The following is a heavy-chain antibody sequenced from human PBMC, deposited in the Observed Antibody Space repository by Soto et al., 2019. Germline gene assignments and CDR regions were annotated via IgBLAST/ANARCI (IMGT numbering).Heavy chain of an antibody. CDR1: GFPFRTYP. Sequence: EVQLLESGGGLAQPGGSLRLSCAASGFPFRTYPMNWVRQAPGKGLEGVSIISGSGGVTSYADSVKGRFTISRDNSKNSLFLQMKSLRDEDTAVYYCAKVTDCGVSRCDDGIDIWGHGTLVTVS. V-gene: IGHV3-23*01. J-gene: IGHJ3*02. D-gene: IGHD2-21*01. CDR3: AKVTDCGVSRCDDGIDI. CDR2: ISGSGGVT.